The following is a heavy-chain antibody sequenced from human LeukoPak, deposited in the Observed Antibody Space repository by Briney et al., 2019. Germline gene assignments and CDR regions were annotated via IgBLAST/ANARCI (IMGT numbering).Heavy chain of an antibody. Sequence: PGGSLRLSCAASGFTFSSYAMSWVRQAPGKGLEWVSAISGSGGSTYYADSVKGRFTISRDNSKNTLYLQINSLRAEDTAVYYCAKDMNLGDVPDYWGQGTLVTVSS. CDR3: AKDMNLGDVPDY. D-gene: IGHD1-26*01. V-gene: IGHV3-23*01. CDR1: GFTFSSYA. J-gene: IGHJ4*02. CDR2: ISGSGGST.